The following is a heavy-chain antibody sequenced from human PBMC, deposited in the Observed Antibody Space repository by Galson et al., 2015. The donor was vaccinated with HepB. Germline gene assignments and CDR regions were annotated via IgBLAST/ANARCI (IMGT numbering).Heavy chain of an antibody. CDR1: GFTFSSYG. CDR2: ISGSGGST. V-gene: IGHV3-23*01. CDR3: ARDSRDYGSGSYPDY. D-gene: IGHD3-10*01. J-gene: IGHJ4*02. Sequence: SLRLSCAASGFTFSSYGMHWVRQAPGKGLEWVSAISGSGGSTYYADSVKGRFTISRDNSKNTLYLQMNSLRAEDTAVYYCARDSRDYGSGSYPDYWGQGTLVTVSS.